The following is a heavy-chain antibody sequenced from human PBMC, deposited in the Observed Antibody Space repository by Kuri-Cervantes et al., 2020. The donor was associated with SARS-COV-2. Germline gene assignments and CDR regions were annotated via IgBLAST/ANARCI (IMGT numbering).Heavy chain of an antibody. V-gene: IGHV4-30-2*03. CDR1: GGSISSDGYT. CDR3: ARYFWSGAYYFDY. J-gene: IGHJ4*02. D-gene: IGHD3-3*01. Sequence: SCAVSGGSISSDGYTWSWIRQPPGKGLEWIGSIYHSGSTYYNPSLKSRVTIFVDTSKNQLSLWLTSVTAADTAVYYCARYFWSGAYYFDYWGQETLVTVSS. CDR2: IYHSGST.